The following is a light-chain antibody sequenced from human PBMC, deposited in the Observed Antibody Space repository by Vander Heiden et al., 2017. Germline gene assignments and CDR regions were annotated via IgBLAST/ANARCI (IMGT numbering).Light chain of an antibody. CDR3: QQYDSTPFT. CDR1: QSVLYSSNNKNY. J-gene: IGKJ3*01. Sequence: DIVMTQSPDSLAVPLGERATINCKSSQSVLYSSNNKNYLAWYQQKPGQPPKLLIYWASTRESGVPDRFSGSGSGTDFTLTISSLQAEDVAVYYCQQYDSTPFTFGHGTKVDIK. V-gene: IGKV4-1*01. CDR2: WAS.